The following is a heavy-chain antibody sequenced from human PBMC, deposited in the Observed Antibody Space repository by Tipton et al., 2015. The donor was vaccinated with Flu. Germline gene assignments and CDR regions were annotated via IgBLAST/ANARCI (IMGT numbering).Heavy chain of an antibody. CDR2: TYYSGST. CDR3: ARGGARVPYYFDY. CDR1: GGSISSYY. J-gene: IGHJ4*02. D-gene: IGHD3-10*01. Sequence: TLSLTCTVSGGSISSYYWSWIRQPPGKGLEWIGYTYYSGSTNYNPSLKSRVTISVDTSKNQFSLKLSSVTAADTAVYYCARGGARVPYYFDYWGQGTLVTVSS. V-gene: IGHV4-59*01.